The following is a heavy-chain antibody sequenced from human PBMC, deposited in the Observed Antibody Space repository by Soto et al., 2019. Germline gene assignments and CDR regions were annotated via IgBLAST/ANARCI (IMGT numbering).Heavy chain of an antibody. J-gene: IGHJ4*01. CDR2: IIPMFGTA. Sequence: GASVKVSCKASGYTFTSYAISWVRQAPGQGLEWMGGIIPMFGTANYAQKFQGRVTITADESTSTAFMELSSLRSEDTAVYYCARSRANYYDSRGYYYSTFDYWG. CDR1: GYTFTSYA. CDR3: ARSRANYYDSRGYYYSTFDY. D-gene: IGHD3-22*01. V-gene: IGHV1-69*13.